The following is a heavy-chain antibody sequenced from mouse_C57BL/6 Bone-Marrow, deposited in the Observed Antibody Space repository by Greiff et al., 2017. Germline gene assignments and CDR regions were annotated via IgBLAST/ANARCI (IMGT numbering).Heavy chain of an antibody. CDR2: ISSGSSAI. V-gene: IGHV5-17*01. D-gene: IGHD1-1*02. CDR1: GFTFSDYG. J-gene: IGHJ2*01. Sequence: VQLQQSGGGLVKPGGSLKLSCAASGFTFSDYGMHWVRQAPEKGLEWVAYISSGSSAIYYADTVKGRFTISRDNSKNTLFLQMTSLRSEDTAMYYCARRRWFAYWGQGTTLTVSS. CDR3: ARRRWFAY.